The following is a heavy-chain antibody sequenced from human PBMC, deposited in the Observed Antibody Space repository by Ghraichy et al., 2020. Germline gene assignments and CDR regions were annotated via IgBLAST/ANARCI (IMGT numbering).Heavy chain of an antibody. J-gene: IGHJ4*02. CDR2: IRDDGSNK. Sequence: GSLRLSCAASGFPFSSYGMHWVRQAPGKGLEWVAFIRDDGSNKYYADSVKGRFTISRDNSKNTLYLQMNSLRDEDTAVYYCAGGGYCGGDCYCDYWGQGTLVTVSS. CDR1: GFPFSSYG. CDR3: AGGGYCGGDCYCDY. V-gene: IGHV3-30*02. D-gene: IGHD2-21*02.